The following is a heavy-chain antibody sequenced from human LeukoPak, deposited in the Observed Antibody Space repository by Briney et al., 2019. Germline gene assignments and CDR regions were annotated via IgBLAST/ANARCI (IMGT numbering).Heavy chain of an antibody. CDR2: ISYDGSNK. CDR1: GFTCSSYA. D-gene: IGHD3-10*01. V-gene: IGHV3-30*04. Sequence: PGGSLRLSCAASGFTCSSYAMHWVRQAPGKGLEWVAVISYDGSNKYYADSVKGRFTISRDNSKNTLYLQMNSLRAEDTAVYYCARPLYYGSGTFWGQGTLVTVSS. CDR3: ARPLYYGSGTF. J-gene: IGHJ4*02.